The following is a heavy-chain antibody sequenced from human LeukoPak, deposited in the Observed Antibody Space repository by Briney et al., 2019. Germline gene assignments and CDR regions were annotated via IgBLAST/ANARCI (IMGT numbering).Heavy chain of an antibody. CDR1: AGSISSYY. Sequence: SETLSLTCTVSAGSISSYYWSWIRQPRGKGLEWIGYVYYSGSTNYNPSLKSRVTISVDTSKNQFSLKLSSVTAADTAVYYCARYCSSTSCYFFDSWGQGTLVTVSS. CDR2: VYYSGST. V-gene: IGHV4-59*08. CDR3: ARYCSSTSCYFFDS. J-gene: IGHJ4*02. D-gene: IGHD2-2*01.